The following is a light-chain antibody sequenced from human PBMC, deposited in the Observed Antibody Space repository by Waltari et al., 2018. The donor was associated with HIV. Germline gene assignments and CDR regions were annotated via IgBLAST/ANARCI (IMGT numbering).Light chain of an antibody. CDR2: QAS. J-gene: IGKJ1*01. V-gene: IGKV4-1*01. Sequence: DIVMTQSPDSLPLSLGERATINCKSSQSLLYRSNNKTYLAWYRQRPGHTPELLIYQASTRESGVPDRFSGSGSGTDFLLTITSLQADDVATYFCQQYYSLPWTFGQGTRVEIK. CDR1: QSLLYRSNNKTY. CDR3: QQYYSLPWT.